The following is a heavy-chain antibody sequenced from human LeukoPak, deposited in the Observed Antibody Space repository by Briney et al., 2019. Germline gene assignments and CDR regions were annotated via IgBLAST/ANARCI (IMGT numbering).Heavy chain of an antibody. J-gene: IGHJ4*02. CDR3: ARRYYYDRSGAFDY. CDR2: TYPGDSDT. D-gene: IGHD3-22*01. V-gene: IGHV5-51*01. CDR1: GYSFTSYW. Sequence: GESLKISCKGSGYSFTSYWIGWVRQMPGKGLEWMGITYPGDSDTRYSPSFQGQVTISADKSISTAYLQWSSLKASGTAMYYCARRYYYDRSGAFDYWGQGTLVTVSS.